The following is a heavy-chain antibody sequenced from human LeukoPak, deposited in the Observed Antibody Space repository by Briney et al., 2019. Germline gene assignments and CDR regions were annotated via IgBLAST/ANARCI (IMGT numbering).Heavy chain of an antibody. V-gene: IGHV4-59*01. J-gene: IGHJ3*02. CDR3: ARHLSTESDAFDI. CDR2: IYYRGST. CDR1: GGSISSYY. D-gene: IGHD5/OR15-5a*01. Sequence: PSETLSLTCTVSGGSISSYYWSWIRQPPGKGLEWMGYIYYRGSTNYNPSLKSRVTISVDTSKNQFSLKLSSVTAADTAVYYCARHLSTESDAFDIWGQGTMVTVSS.